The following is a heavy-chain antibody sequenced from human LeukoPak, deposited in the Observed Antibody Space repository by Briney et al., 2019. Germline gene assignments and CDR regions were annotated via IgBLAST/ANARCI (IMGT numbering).Heavy chain of an antibody. D-gene: IGHD5-12*01. CDR3: ASGSGYDGYYFDY. J-gene: IGHJ4*02. CDR2: IIPIFGTA. Sequence: SVKASCKASGGTFSSYAISWVRQAPGQGLEWMGGIIPIFGTANYAQKFQGRVTITTDESTSTAYMELSSLRSEDTAVYYCASGSGYDGYYFDYWGQGTLVTVSS. V-gene: IGHV1-69*05. CDR1: GGTFSSYA.